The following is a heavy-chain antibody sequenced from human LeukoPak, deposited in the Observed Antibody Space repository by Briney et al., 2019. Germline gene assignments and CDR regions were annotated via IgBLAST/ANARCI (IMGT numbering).Heavy chain of an antibody. CDR1: GFTFSSYA. J-gene: IGHJ4*02. V-gene: IGHV3-23*01. CDR3: ASPPGNYSSGWLRRGAHY. Sequence: GGSLRLSCAASGFTFSSYAMSWVRQAPGKGLECVSAISGSGGSTYYADSVKGRFTISRDHSKDTLYLQMNSLRAEDTAVYYCASPPGNYSSGWLRRGAHYWGQGTLVTVSS. CDR2: ISGSGGST. D-gene: IGHD6-19*01.